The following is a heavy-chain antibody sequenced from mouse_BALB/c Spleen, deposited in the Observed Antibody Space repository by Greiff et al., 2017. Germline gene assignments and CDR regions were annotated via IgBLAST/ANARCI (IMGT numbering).Heavy chain of an antibody. Sequence: QVQLQQSGPELVKPGASVKISCKASGYTFTDYYINWAKQKPGQGLEWIGWIYPGSGNTKYNEKFKGKATLTVDTSSSTAYMQLSSLTSEDTAVYFCAYGYDGSWFAYWGQGTLVTVSA. CDR1: GYTFTDYY. J-gene: IGHJ3*01. D-gene: IGHD2-2*01. CDR2: IYPGSGNT. CDR3: AYGYDGSWFAY. V-gene: IGHV1-84*02.